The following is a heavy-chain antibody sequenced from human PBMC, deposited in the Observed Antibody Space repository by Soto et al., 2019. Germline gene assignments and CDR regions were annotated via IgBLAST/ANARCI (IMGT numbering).Heavy chain of an antibody. D-gene: IGHD2-15*01. CDR3: ASADSCGGSCYRWFDP. Sequence: SVKVSCKASGYTFTYRYLHWVRQAPGQALEWMGWITPLNGNTNYAQKFQDRVTITRDRSMSTAYMELSSLRSEDTAMYYCASADSCGGSCYRWFDPWGQGTLVTVSS. CDR1: GYTFTYRY. V-gene: IGHV1-45*02. CDR2: ITPLNGNT. J-gene: IGHJ5*02.